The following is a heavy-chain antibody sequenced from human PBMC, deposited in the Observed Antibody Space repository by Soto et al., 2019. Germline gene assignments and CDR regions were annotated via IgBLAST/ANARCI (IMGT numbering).Heavy chain of an antibody. CDR1: GYTFTSYD. Sequence: GASVKVSCKASGYTFTSYDINWVRQATGQGLEWMGWMNPNSGNTGYAQKFQGRVTMTRNTSISTAYMELSSLRSEDTAVYYCARANPRPPYYYGSGSPYYGMDVWGQGTTVTVSS. J-gene: IGHJ6*02. CDR3: ARANPRPPYYYGSGSPYYGMDV. D-gene: IGHD3-10*01. CDR2: MNPNSGNT. V-gene: IGHV1-8*01.